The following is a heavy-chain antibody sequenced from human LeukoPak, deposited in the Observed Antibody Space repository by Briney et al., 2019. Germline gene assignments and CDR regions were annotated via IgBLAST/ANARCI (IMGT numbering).Heavy chain of an antibody. V-gene: IGHV4-59*01. Sequence: SETLSLTCTVSGGSISSYYWSWIRQPPGKGLEWIGYIYYSGSTNYNPSLKSRVTISVDTSKNQFSLKLSSVTAADTAVYYCARVHDKAVSWFDPWGQGTLVTVSS. CDR2: IYYSGST. J-gene: IGHJ5*02. D-gene: IGHD3-9*01. CDR1: GGSISSYY. CDR3: ARVHDKAVSWFDP.